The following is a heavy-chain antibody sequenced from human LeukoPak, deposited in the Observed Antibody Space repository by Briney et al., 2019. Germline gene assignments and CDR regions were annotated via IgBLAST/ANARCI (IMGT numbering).Heavy chain of an antibody. D-gene: IGHD6-19*01. V-gene: IGHV4-39*07. CDR2: IYYSGST. J-gene: IGHJ5*02. Sequence: SETLSLTCTVSGGSISSSSYYWGWIRQPPGKGLEWIGSIYYSGSTYYNPSLKSRVTISVDTSKNQFSLELSSVTAADTAVYYCARYSSGWYTNWFDPWGQGTLVTVSS. CDR3: ARYSSGWYTNWFDP. CDR1: GGSISSSSYY.